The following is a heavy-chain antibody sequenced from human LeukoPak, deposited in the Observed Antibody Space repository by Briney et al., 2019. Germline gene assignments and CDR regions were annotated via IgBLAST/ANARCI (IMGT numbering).Heavy chain of an antibody. D-gene: IGHD1-26*01. CDR2: INPSGSSI. Sequence: ASVKVSCKSSGYTFSDFYMHWVRQAPGQGLEWMGQINPSGSSITYAQKFQGRVTVTRDTSTSTVYVELSSLRSEDTALYYCVRGIAGDPVAFDIWGHGTMVTVSS. J-gene: IGHJ3*02. V-gene: IGHV1-46*01. CDR3: VRGIAGDPVAFDI. CDR1: GYTFSDFY.